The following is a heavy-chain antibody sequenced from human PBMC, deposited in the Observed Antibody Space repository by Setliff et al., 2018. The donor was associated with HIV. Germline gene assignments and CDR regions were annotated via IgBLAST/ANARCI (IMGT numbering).Heavy chain of an antibody. Sequence: PSETLSLTCTVSGASISSYYWNWFRQPAGKGLESLGRIYTSGNMIYNPSLKSRVTMSADTSKNQFSLKLSSVTAADTAVYYCASSPAWRSDFGLHTFDYWGQGTLVTVSS. CDR2: IYTSGNM. CDR1: GASISSYY. CDR3: ASSPAWRSDFGLHTFDY. V-gene: IGHV4-4*07. D-gene: IGHD2-2*01. J-gene: IGHJ4*02.